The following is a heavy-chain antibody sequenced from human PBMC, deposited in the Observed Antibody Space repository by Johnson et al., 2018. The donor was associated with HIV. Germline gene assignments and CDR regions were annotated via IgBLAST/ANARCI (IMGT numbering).Heavy chain of an antibody. CDR1: GFTFSSYW. CDR3: ASKDSTYYYADFNI. D-gene: IGHD3-22*01. Sequence: VQLVESGGGVVQPGRSLRLSCAASGFTFSSYWMTWVRQAPGQGLEWVANINQDGSAKSYVDSVKGRYTISRDNSENTLYLQMNSLRTEDTALYYCASKDSTYYYADFNIWGQGTMVTVSS. CDR2: INQDGSAK. J-gene: IGHJ3*02. V-gene: IGHV3-7*01.